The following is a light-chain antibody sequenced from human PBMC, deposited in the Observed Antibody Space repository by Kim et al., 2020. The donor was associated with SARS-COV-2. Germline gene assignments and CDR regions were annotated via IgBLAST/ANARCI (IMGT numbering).Light chain of an antibody. V-gene: IGLV3-1*01. J-gene: IGLJ1*01. CDR2: QDS. Sequence: SYELTQPPSVSVSPGQTASITCSGDKLGDKYACWYQQKPGQSPVLVIYQDSKRPSGIPERFSGSNSGNTATLTISGTQAMDEADYYCQAWDSSTAVFGNGTKVTVL. CDR1: KLGDKY. CDR3: QAWDSSTAV.